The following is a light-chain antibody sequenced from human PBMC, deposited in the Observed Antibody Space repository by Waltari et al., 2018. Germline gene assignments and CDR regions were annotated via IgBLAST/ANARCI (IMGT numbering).Light chain of an antibody. V-gene: IGKV3-15*01. CDR2: GAS. CDR1: QSIRSN. CDR3: QQYNTWPYT. J-gene: IGKJ2*01. Sequence: EIVMTQSPATLSVSPGERGTLSCRASQSIRSNLAWYHQKPGQAPRLLIYGASSRATGIPARFSGTGSGTEFTLTINSLQSEDFAVYYCQQYNTWPYTFGQGTKLEIK.